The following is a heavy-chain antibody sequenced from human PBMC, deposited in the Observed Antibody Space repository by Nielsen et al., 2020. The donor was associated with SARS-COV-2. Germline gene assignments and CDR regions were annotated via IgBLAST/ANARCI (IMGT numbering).Heavy chain of an antibody. CDR3: ARDDVDTAMV. V-gene: IGHV1-2*02. Sequence: ASVKVSCKASGYIFTGYYMHWVRQAPGQGLEWMGWINPNSGDTNYAQKLQGRVTMTTDTSTSTAYMELRSLRSDDTAVYYCARDDVDTAMVWGQGTLVTVSS. D-gene: IGHD5-18*01. CDR1: GYIFTGYY. J-gene: IGHJ4*02. CDR2: INPNSGDT.